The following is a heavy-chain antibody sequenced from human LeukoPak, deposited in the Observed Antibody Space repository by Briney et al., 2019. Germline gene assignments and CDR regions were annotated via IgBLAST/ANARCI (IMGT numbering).Heavy chain of an antibody. J-gene: IGHJ6*02. D-gene: IGHD6-13*01. CDR1: GYTFTSYY. CDR2: INPGGGRI. V-gene: IGHV1-46*01. CDR3: ARCLDAYSSSWYCFYGMDV. Sequence: GASVKVSCKASGYTFTSYYIHWVRQAPGQGLEWMGIINPGGGRISYAQKFQGRVTMTRDTSTSTVYMELSSLRSEDTAVYYCARCLDAYSSSWYCFYGMDVWGQGTTVTVSS.